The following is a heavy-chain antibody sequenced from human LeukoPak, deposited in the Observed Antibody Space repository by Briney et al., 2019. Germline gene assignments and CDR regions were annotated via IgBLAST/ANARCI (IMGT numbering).Heavy chain of an antibody. CDR1: GFTFSSYS. CDR2: ISSSSSTI. CDR3: ARGITYYYDSSGYFYFDY. V-gene: IGHV3-48*01. D-gene: IGHD3-22*01. J-gene: IGHJ4*02. Sequence: PGGSLRLSCAASGFTFSSYSMNWVRQAPGKGLEGVSYISSSSSTIYYADSVKGRFTIYRDNAKNSLYLQMNSLRSEDTAVYYCARGITYYYDSSGYFYFDYWGQGTLVTVSS.